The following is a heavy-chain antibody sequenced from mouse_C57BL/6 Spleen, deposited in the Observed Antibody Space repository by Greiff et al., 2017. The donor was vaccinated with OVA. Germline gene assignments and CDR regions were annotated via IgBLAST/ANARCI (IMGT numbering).Heavy chain of an antibody. J-gene: IGHJ3*01. CDR2: IHPNSGST. D-gene: IGHD2-1*01. CDR3: ASYGNYPFAY. CDR1: GYTFTSYW. Sequence: VKLMESGAELVKPGASVKLSCKASGYTFTSYWMHWVKQRPGQGLEWIGMIHPNSGSTNYNEKFKSKATLTVDKSSSTAYMQLSSLTSEDSAVYYCASYGNYPFAYWGQGTLVTVSA. V-gene: IGHV1-64*01.